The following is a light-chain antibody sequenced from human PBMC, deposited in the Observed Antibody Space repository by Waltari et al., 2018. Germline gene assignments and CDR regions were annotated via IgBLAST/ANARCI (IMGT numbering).Light chain of an antibody. CDR3: QQYDTPLS. V-gene: IGKV1-33*01. CDR2: GAS. J-gene: IGKJ4*01. CDR1: QDIYNS. Sequence: DIHMTQSPSSLSASVGDRVTITCQANQDIYNSLNWYQQKPGKAPNRLIYGASNLEPGVPSRSSGSGSGTHFTFTISSLQPDDFATYYSQQYDTPLSFGGGTKVAIK.